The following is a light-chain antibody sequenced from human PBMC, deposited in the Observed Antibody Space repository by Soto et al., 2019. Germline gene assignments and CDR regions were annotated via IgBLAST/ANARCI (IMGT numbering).Light chain of an antibody. J-gene: IGKJ1*01. CDR3: QHYGSSLWT. Sequence: EFMLTEYPRLLSLSPGERATLSCRASQSVSSRFLAWYQQKPGQAPRLLIYLASNTATGIPDRFSGSGSGTDFTLTISRLEPEDFAVYYCQHYGSSLWTFGQGTKVDIK. V-gene: IGKV3-20*01. CDR2: LAS. CDR1: QSVSSRF.